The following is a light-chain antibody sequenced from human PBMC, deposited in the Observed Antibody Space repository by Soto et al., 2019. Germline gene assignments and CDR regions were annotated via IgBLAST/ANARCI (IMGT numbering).Light chain of an antibody. J-gene: IGKJ4*01. CDR1: QAITNN. V-gene: IGKV1-9*01. Sequence: IHLTQSPSSLSASVGDRITINLRASQAITNNLAWYPQKPGNPPKLLIYEESTLHSGVPSRFSGRKVGTQFILTIDSLQPEDFATYYCQQVKSYPRTFGGGTKVDIK. CDR3: QQVKSYPRT. CDR2: EES.